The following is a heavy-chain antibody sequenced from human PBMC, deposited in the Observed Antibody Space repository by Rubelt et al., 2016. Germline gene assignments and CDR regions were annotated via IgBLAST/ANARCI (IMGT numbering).Heavy chain of an antibody. D-gene: IGHD5/OR15-5a*01. CDR1: GGSISSYY. Sequence: QVQLQESGPGLVKPSETLSLTCTVSGGSISSYYWSWIRQPPGKGLEWIGYIYYSGSTNYNPSLKGRGNISVAPSKNQFSRRLGSVTAADTAVYYCARHLRTRFYYYYGMDVWGQGTTVAVSS. V-gene: IGHV4-59*08. CDR3: ARHLRTRFYYYYGMDV. CDR2: IYYSGST. J-gene: IGHJ6*02.